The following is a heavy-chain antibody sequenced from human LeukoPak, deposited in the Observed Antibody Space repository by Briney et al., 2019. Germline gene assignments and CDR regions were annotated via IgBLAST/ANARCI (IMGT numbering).Heavy chain of an antibody. CDR1: GFTSSSYA. V-gene: IGHV3-30*04. CDR3: ARAYSSSS. D-gene: IGHD6-13*01. J-gene: IGHJ5*02. CDR2: ISYDGSSD. Sequence: PGRSLRLSCAASGFTSSSYAMHWVRQAPGKGLEWVAVISYDGSSDWYADSVKGRFTISRDYSKNTLYLQINSLRAEDTAVYYCARAYSSSSWGQGTLVTVSS.